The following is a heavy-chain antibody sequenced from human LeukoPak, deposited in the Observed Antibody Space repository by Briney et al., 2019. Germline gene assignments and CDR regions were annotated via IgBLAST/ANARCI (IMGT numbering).Heavy chain of an antibody. D-gene: IGHD6-25*01. Sequence: PGRPLRLSCAASGFTFSSYGMHWVRQAPGKGLEWVAVIWYDGSNKYYADSVKGRFTISRDNSKNTLYLQMNSLRAEDTAVYYCARDRSSAAHYYYYGMDVWGQGTTVTVSS. CDR3: ARDRSSAAHYYYYGMDV. J-gene: IGHJ6*02. CDR2: IWYDGSNK. V-gene: IGHV3-33*01. CDR1: GFTFSSYG.